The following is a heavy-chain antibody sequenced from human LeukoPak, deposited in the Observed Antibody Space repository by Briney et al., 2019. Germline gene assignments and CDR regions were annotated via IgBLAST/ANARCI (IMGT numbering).Heavy chain of an antibody. Sequence: SGTLSLTCAVSGGSISSSNWWSWVRQPPGKGLEWIGEIYHSGSTNYNPSLKSRVTIAVDKSKNQISLKLNSVTASDTAVYYCARDPAYYYDTTAYAFDLWGQGTMVTVSS. CDR2: IYHSGST. CDR1: GGSISSSNW. D-gene: IGHD3-22*01. J-gene: IGHJ3*01. CDR3: ARDPAYYYDTTAYAFDL. V-gene: IGHV4-4*02.